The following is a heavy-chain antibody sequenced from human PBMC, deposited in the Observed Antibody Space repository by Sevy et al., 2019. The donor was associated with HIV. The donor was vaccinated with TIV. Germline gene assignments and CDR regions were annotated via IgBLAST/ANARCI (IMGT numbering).Heavy chain of an antibody. CDR2: IKGKTDGETT. CDR3: TTRPYGSISDY. Sequence: GGSLRLSCGGSGFNISSASMNWVRQAPGKGLEWVGRIKGKTDGETTDYAAPVKGRFIISRDDSGKTVYVQLNSVKTEDTAMYFCTTRPYGSISDYWGQGTLVTVSS. CDR1: GFNISSAS. D-gene: IGHD3-10*01. V-gene: IGHV3-15*07. J-gene: IGHJ4*02.